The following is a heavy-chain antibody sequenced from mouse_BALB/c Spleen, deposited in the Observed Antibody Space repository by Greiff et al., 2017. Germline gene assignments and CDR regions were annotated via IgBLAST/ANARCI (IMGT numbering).Heavy chain of an antibody. J-gene: IGHJ3*01. Sequence: QVQLKESGAELVRPGVSVKISCKGSGYTFTDYAMHWVKQSHAKSLEWIGVISTYYGDASYNQKFKGKATMTVDKSSSTAYMELARLTSEDSAIYYCARPIYYDYDFAYWGQGTLVTVSA. V-gene: IGHV1S137*01. CDR1: GYTFTDYA. D-gene: IGHD2-4*01. CDR3: ARPIYYDYDFAY. CDR2: ISTYYGDA.